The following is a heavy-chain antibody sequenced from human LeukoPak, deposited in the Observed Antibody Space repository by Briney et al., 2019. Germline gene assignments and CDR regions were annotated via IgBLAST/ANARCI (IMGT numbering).Heavy chain of an antibody. CDR3: ARGPTLKYFHH. J-gene: IGHJ1*01. CDR1: GGSISSTTYS. CDR2: IYYSGTT. Sequence: PSETLSLTCTVSGGSISSTTYSWGWIRQPPGKGLEWIGTIYYSGTTYYNPSLKSRVTISVDTSKNQFSLELSSMAAADTAVYYCARGPTLKYFHHWGQGTLVSDSS. V-gene: IGHV4-39*02.